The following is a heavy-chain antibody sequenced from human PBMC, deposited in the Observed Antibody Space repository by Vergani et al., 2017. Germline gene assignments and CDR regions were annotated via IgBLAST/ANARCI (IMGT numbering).Heavy chain of an antibody. Sequence: QVQLQESGPGLVKPSQTLSLTCTVPGGSISSGGYYWSWIRQHPGKGLGLIGYIYYSGSTYYNPSLKSRVTISVDTSKNQFSLKLSSVTAADTAVYYCARGEHILGFVGGYYWGQGTLVTVSS. D-gene: IGHD2-21*01. CDR3: ARGEHILGFVGGYY. CDR2: IYYSGST. CDR1: GGSISSGGYY. J-gene: IGHJ4*02. V-gene: IGHV4-31*03.